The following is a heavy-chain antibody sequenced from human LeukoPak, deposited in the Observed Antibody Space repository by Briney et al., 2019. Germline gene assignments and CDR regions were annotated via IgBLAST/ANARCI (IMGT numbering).Heavy chain of an antibody. D-gene: IGHD1-26*01. CDR3: TTDGVGVEGATYDN. V-gene: IGHV3-49*04. CDR1: GFTFGDYA. Sequence: GGSLRLSCTASGFTFGDYAMSWARQAPGKGLEWVGFIRSKTHGGTTEYAASVKGRFTISRDDSKNTLYLQMNSLKTEDTAVYYCTTDGVGVEGATYDNWGQGTLVSVSS. J-gene: IGHJ4*02. CDR2: IRSKTHGGTT.